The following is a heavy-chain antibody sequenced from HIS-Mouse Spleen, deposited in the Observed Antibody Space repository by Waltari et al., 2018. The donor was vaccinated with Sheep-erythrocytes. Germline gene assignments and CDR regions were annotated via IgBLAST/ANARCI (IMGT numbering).Heavy chain of an antibody. V-gene: IGHV3-21*01. Sequence: EVQLVESGGGLVKPGGSLRLSCAASGFTFSSYSMNWVRKAPGKGLEWVSSISSISSYIYYADSVKGRFTISRDNAKNSLYLQMNSLRAEDTAVYYCARVASGATFDYWGQGTLVTVSS. CDR1: GFTFSSYS. CDR2: ISSISSYI. CDR3: ARVASGATFDY. J-gene: IGHJ4*02. D-gene: IGHD1-26*01.